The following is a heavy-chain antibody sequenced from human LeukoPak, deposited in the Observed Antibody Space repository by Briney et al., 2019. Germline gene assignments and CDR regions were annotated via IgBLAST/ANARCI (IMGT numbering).Heavy chain of an antibody. V-gene: IGHV4-39*07. Sequence: SETLSLTCTVSGGSISSSSYYWGWIRQPPGKGLEWIGSIYYSGSTYYNPSLKSRVTISVDTSKNQFSLKLSSVTAADTAVYYCARGGYYDFWSGYYRAANWFDPWGQGTLVTVSS. D-gene: IGHD3-3*01. CDR2: IYYSGST. J-gene: IGHJ5*02. CDR3: ARGGYYDFWSGYYRAANWFDP. CDR1: GGSISSSSYY.